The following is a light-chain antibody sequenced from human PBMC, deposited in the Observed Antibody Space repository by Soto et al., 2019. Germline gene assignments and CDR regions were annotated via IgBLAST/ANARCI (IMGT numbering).Light chain of an antibody. CDR3: QQYGNSLRT. Sequence: EIVLTQSPGTLSLSPGERATLSCRASQSVSSNYLVWYQQKPGQAPRLLIYGASRRATGIPDRFSGSGSGTDFTLTISRLEPEDFAVYYCQQYGNSLRTFGQGTKVEVK. J-gene: IGKJ1*01. CDR1: QSVSSNY. V-gene: IGKV3-20*01. CDR2: GAS.